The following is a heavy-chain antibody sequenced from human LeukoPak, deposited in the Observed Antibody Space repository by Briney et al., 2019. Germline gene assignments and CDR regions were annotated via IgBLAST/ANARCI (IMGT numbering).Heavy chain of an antibody. J-gene: IGHJ4*02. Sequence: GGSLRLSRAASGFTFRSYSMNWVRQAPGKGLKWVSSISSNSISIYYADSVKGRFTISRDNAKNSLFLQMNNLRADDTAVYYCARDLSSRYLFDYWGREPWSPSPQ. CDR2: ISSNSISI. CDR1: GFTFRSYS. V-gene: IGHV3-21*01. CDR3: ARDLSSRYLFDY. D-gene: IGHD3-22*01.